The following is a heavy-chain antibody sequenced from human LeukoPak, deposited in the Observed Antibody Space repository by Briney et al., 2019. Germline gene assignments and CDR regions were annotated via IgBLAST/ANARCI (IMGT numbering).Heavy chain of an antibody. D-gene: IGHD2-2*01. CDR3: ARHSPVATEAFDI. CDR1: GGSMSSNY. CDR2: LYYSGST. J-gene: IGHJ3*02. Sequence: ASETLSLTCTVSGGSMSSNYWGWIRQSPGKGLEWIGSLYYSGSTYDNPSLKSRVTISVDTSKNQLSLKLSSVTAADTAIYCCARHSPVATEAFDIWGQGTMATVSS. V-gene: IGHV4-39*01.